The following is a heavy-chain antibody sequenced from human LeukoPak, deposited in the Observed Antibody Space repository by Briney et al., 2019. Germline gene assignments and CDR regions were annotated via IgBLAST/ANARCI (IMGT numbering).Heavy chain of an antibody. J-gene: IGHJ4*02. CDR1: GFTFSNYW. CDR3: ARVWEGSESCYRPNDC. Sequence: GGSLRLSCAASGFTFSNYWMSWVRQAPGKGLEWVANIKQDGSEKHYVDSVRGRFTISRDNARNSLYLQMNTVRAEDTAVYYCARVWEGSESCYRPNDCWGQGTLVIVSS. D-gene: IGHD3-10*01. V-gene: IGHV3-7*01. CDR2: IKQDGSEK.